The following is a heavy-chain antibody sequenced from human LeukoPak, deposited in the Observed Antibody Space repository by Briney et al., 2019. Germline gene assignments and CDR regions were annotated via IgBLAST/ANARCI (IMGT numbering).Heavy chain of an antibody. CDR3: ARASITYYYYYYMGV. Sequence: SETLSLTCAVSGASINDFYWTWIRQPPGKGLEWIGYVYYGGSTNYNPSLKSRVTISVDTSKNQFSLKLSPVTAADTAVYYCARASITYYYYYYMGVWGKGTTVTVSS. D-gene: IGHD1-14*01. J-gene: IGHJ6*03. CDR1: GASINDFY. V-gene: IGHV4-59*01. CDR2: VYYGGST.